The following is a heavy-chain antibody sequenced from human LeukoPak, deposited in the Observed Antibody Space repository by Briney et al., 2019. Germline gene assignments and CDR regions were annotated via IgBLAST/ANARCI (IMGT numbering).Heavy chain of an antibody. Sequence: SQTLSLTCVISGDSVSSNSAAWNWIRQSPSRGLEWLGRTYFRSRWYYDYAVSLKGRITINPDTSKNQFSLQLRSVIPEDTSLYYCARDSGYGLVALDIWGQGTMVTVSS. V-gene: IGHV6-1*01. CDR2: TYFRSRWYY. CDR3: ARDSGYGLVALDI. D-gene: IGHD5-12*01. CDR1: GDSVSSNSAA. J-gene: IGHJ3*02.